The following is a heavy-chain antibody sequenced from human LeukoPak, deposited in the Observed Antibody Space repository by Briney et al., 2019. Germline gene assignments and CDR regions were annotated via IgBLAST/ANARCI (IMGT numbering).Heavy chain of an antibody. V-gene: IGHV3-23*01. J-gene: IGHJ4*02. D-gene: IGHD1-26*01. CDR1: GFTFSSYA. Sequence: TGGSLRLSCAASGFTFSSYAMSWVRQAPGKGLEWVSAISGSSGSTYYADSVKGRFTISRDNSKNTLYLQMNSLRAEDTAVYYCAKEGGNSGSYFDYWGQGTLVTVSS. CDR3: AKEGGNSGSYFDY. CDR2: ISGSSGST.